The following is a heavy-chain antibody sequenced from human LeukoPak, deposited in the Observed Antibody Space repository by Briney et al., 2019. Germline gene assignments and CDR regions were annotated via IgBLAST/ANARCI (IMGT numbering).Heavy chain of an antibody. V-gene: IGHV1-18*01. CDR1: GYTFTSYG. J-gene: IGHJ6*03. CDR3: ARLTARIYLYYYYYMDV. CDR2: ISAYNGNT. D-gene: IGHD6-6*01. Sequence: GASVKVSCKASGYTFTSYGISWVRQAPGQGLEWMGWISAYNGNTNYAQKLQGRVTMTTDTSTSTAYTELRSLRSDDTAVYYCARLTARIYLYYYYYMDVWGKGTTVTVSS.